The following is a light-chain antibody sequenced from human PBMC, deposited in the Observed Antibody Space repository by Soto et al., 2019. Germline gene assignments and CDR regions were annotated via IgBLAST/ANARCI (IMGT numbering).Light chain of an antibody. CDR3: QQYTNWPPHT. J-gene: IGKJ2*01. CDR1: QSVSSN. Sequence: VMTQFPAALSVSPGERATLSCRASQSVSSNLTWYQQKPGPAPRLLIYGASTRATGIAARFSGSGSGTEFTLTISSLQSEDFAVYYCQQYTNWPPHTFGQGTKLEIK. V-gene: IGKV3-15*01. CDR2: GAS.